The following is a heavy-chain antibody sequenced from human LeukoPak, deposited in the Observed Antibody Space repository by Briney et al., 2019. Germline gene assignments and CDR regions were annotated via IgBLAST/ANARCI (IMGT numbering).Heavy chain of an antibody. Sequence: PGGSLRLSCAASGFTFSRHGMHWVRQAPGKGLEWVAFIRYDGSNKYYADSVKGRFTISRDNSKNTLYLQMNSLRAEDTAVYYCAKDSSSWYGFDYWGQGTLVTVSS. CDR2: IRYDGSNK. D-gene: IGHD6-13*01. CDR1: GFTFSRHG. CDR3: AKDSSSWYGFDY. J-gene: IGHJ4*02. V-gene: IGHV3-30*02.